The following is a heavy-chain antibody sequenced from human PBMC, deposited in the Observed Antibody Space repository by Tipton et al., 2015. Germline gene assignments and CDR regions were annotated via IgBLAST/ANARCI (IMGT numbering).Heavy chain of an antibody. D-gene: IGHD3-3*01. CDR3: ARDLEHGMDV. V-gene: IGHV4-61*01. J-gene: IGHJ6*02. CDR1: GASVSSGPYY. Sequence: TLSLTCTVSGASVSSGPYYWSWIRQPPGKGLQWIGYISYTETSHYNPSLKSRVTISVDTSKNEFSLKLRSVTAADTAVYYCARDLEHGMDVWGQGTTVTVSS. CDR2: ISYTETS.